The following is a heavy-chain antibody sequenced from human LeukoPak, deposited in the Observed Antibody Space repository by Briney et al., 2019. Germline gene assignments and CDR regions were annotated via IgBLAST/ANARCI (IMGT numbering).Heavy chain of an antibody. J-gene: IGHJ4*02. CDR3: ARDTSGGPYFDY. Sequence: ASVKVSCKASGYTFTSYGISWVGQAPGQGLEWVGWISAYNRDTNYAQKVQGRVTLTTDTSTTTAYMELRSLRSDDTAVYYCARDTSGGPYFDYWGQGTLVTVAS. CDR2: ISAYNRDT. CDR1: GYTFTSYG. V-gene: IGHV1-18*01. D-gene: IGHD4-23*01.